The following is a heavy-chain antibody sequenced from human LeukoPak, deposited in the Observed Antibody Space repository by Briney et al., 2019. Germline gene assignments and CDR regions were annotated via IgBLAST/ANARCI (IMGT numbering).Heavy chain of an antibody. CDR3: ARHHQVSGYCSSTSCRDWFDP. D-gene: IGHD2-2*01. Sequence: PSETLSLTCTVSGGSISSYYWSWIRQPPGKGLEWIGDIYYSGSTNYNPSLKSRVTISVDTSKNQFSLKLSSVTAADTAVYYCARHHQVSGYCSSTSCRDWFDPWGQGTLVTVSS. CDR1: GGSISSYY. J-gene: IGHJ5*02. CDR2: IYYSGST. V-gene: IGHV4-59*08.